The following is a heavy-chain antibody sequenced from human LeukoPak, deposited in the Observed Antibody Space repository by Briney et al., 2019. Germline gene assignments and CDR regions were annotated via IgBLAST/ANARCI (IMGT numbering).Heavy chain of an antibody. D-gene: IGHD4-11*01. CDR1: GFTPSSNY. V-gene: IGHV3-66*01. CDR3: ARERTGQQLISRKEYYYMDV. J-gene: IGHJ6*03. Sequence: GGSLRLSCAPSGFTPSSNYMSWVRHTPGTGLGWGSIIYSVVSTYNANPVKGRFTISRDNSKNTLYLQMNSLRAEDTAVYYCARERTGQQLISRKEYYYMDVWGKRTTVTISS. CDR2: IYSVVST.